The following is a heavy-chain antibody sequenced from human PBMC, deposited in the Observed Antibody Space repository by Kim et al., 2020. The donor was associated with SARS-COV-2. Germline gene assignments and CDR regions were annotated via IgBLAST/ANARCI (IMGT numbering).Heavy chain of an antibody. CDR2: INHSGST. D-gene: IGHD4-17*01. V-gene: IGHV4-34*01. CDR1: GGSFSGYY. J-gene: IGHJ4*02. Sequence: SETLSLTCAVYGGSFSGYYWSWIRQPPGKGLEWIGEINHSGSTNYNPSLKSRVTISVDTSKNQFSLKLSSVTAADTAVYYCARDPYGDYYFDYWGQGTLVTVSS. CDR3: ARDPYGDYYFDY.